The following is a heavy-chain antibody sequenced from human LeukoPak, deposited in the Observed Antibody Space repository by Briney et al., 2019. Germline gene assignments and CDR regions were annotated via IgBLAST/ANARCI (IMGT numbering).Heavy chain of an antibody. CDR1: GYTFTSYG. V-gene: IGHV1-18*01. D-gene: IGHD3-3*01. CDR2: ISAYNGNT. J-gene: IGHJ6*03. Sequence: GASVKVSCKASGYTFTSYGISWVRQAPGQGLEWMGWISAYNGNTNYAQKLQGRVTMTTDTPTSTAYMELRSLRSDDTAVYYCARGADFWSGYWYYCMDVWGKGTTVTVSS. CDR3: ARGADFWSGYWYYCMDV.